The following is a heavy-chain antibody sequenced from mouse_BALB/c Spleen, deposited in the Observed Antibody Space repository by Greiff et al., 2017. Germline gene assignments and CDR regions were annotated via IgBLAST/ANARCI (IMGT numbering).Heavy chain of an antibody. CDR3: ARKADGYFDY. J-gene: IGHJ2*01. CDR2: IDPYNGGT. D-gene: IGHD2-3*01. CDR1: GYSFTGYN. Sequence: EVKLQESGPELGKPGASVKISCKASGYSFTGYNMYWVKQSHRKSLEWIGYIDPYNGGTSYNQKSRGKATLTVDKSSSTAYMHLNSLTSEDSAIYYCARKADGYFDYWGQGTTLTVSS. V-gene: IGHV1S135*01.